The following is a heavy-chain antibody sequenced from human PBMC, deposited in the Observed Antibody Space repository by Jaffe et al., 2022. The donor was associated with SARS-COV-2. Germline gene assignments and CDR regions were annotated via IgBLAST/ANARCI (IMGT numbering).Heavy chain of an antibody. CDR3: ARGELPHYDFWSGPRAFDI. D-gene: IGHD3-3*01. Sequence: QVQLVQSGAEVKKPGASVKVSCKASGYTFTSYYMHWVRQAPGQGLEWMGIINPSGGSTSYAQKFQGRVTMTRDTSTSTVYMELSSLRSEDTAVYYCARGELPHYDFWSGPRAFDIWGQGTMVTVSS. CDR1: GYTFTSYY. V-gene: IGHV1-46*01. J-gene: IGHJ3*02. CDR2: INPSGGST.